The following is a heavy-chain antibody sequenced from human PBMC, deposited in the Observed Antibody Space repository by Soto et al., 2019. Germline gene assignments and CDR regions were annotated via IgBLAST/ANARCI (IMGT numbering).Heavy chain of an antibody. V-gene: IGHV3-30*03. Sequence: QVQLVESGGGVVQPGRSLRLSCAASGFTFSDFSIHWVRQAPGKGLDWVAVISFDGSVKFYGDSVKGRFTISRDNSKNTMFLHMDSLRTEDTAVYYCAMETAILKQGIDYWGQGTLVTVSS. D-gene: IGHD3-3*01. CDR1: GFTFSDFS. CDR3: AMETAILKQGIDY. CDR2: ISFDGSVK. J-gene: IGHJ4*02.